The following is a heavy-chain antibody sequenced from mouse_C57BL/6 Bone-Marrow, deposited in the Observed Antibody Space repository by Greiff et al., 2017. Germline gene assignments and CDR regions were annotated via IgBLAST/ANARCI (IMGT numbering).Heavy chain of an antibody. CDR1: GFSLTSYG. D-gene: IGHD1-1*01. J-gene: IGHJ3*01. CDR2: IWSGGST. CDR3: ATSYGCGYSFAF. V-gene: IGHV2-5*01. Sequence: QVQLQQSGPGLVQPSQSLSITCTVSGFSLTSYGVHWVRQSPGKGLEWLGEIWSGGSTDYNAAFMSRRSITKNNTTSHVLFMKISLQAADAAVYYCATSYGCGYSFAFGGQGTLVMVSA.